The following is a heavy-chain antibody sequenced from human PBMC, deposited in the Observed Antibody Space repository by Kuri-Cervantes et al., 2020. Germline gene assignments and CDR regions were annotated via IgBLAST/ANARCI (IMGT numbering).Heavy chain of an antibody. V-gene: IGHV3-11*04. J-gene: IGHJ4*02. CDR3: ARDLNSHGPFDY. CDR2: ISSSGSTM. D-gene: IGHD5-18*01. CDR1: GFTFSDDY. Sequence: GGSLRLSCAASGFTFSDDYMSWIRQAPGKGLEWVSYISSSGSTMYYADSVKGRFTISRDNAKNSLYLQMNSLRAEDTAVYYCARDLNSHGPFDYWGQGTLVTVSS.